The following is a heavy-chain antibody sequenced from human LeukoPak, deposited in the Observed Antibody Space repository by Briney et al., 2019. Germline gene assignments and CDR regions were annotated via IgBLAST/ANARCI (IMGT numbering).Heavy chain of an antibody. Sequence: SETLSLTCTVSGGSISGNAWSWIRQTPEKGLEWIGYIYKSGSTKYNPSLKGRVTISPDTSKNQFSLKLRSVAAADTAVYYCARHLADCGGYCYIPNDFYGMDVWGQGTAVTVSS. V-gene: IGHV4-59*08. J-gene: IGHJ6*02. D-gene: IGHD2-21*02. CDR1: GGSISGNA. CDR2: IYKSGST. CDR3: ARHLADCGGYCYIPNDFYGMDV.